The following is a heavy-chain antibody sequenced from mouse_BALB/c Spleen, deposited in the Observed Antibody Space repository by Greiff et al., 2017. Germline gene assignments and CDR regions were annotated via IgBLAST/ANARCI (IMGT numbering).Heavy chain of an antibody. CDR1: GYTFTSYW. J-gene: IGHJ1*01. V-gene: IGHV1S81*02. D-gene: IGHD2-3*01. CDR3: ARLIYDGYYRYFDV. CDR2: INPSNGRT. Sequence: QVQLQQPGAELVKPGASVKLSCKASGYTFTSYWMHWVKQRPGQGLEWIGEINPSNGRTNYNEKFKSKATLTVDKSSSTAYMQLSSLTSEDSAVYYSARLIYDGYYRYFDVWGAGTTVTVSS.